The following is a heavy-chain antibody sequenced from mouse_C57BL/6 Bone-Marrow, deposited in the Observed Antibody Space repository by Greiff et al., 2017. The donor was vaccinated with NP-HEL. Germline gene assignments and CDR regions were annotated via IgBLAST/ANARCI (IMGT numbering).Heavy chain of an antibody. CDR3: ARESYYGSSPWYYEV. D-gene: IGHD1-1*01. Sequence: EVQLVASGPGLAKPSQTLSLTCSVTGYSITSDYWNWIRKFPGNKLEYMGYISYSGSTYYNPSLKSRISLTRDTSKNPSYLQLNSVTTEDTATYYCARESYYGSSPWYYEVWGTGTTVTVSS. J-gene: IGHJ1*03. V-gene: IGHV3-8*01. CDR1: GYSITSDY. CDR2: ISYSGST.